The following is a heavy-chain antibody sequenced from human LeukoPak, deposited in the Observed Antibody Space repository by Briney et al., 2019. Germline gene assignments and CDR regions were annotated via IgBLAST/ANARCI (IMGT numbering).Heavy chain of an antibody. Sequence: SETLSLTCAVYGGSFSGYYWSWIRQPPGKGLEWIGGINHSGSSNYNPSLKSRVTISVDTSKNQFSLKLSSVTAADTAVYYCARARITMIVVVPYYFDYWGQGTLVTVS. V-gene: IGHV4-34*01. CDR1: GGSFSGYY. CDR3: ARARITMIVVVPYYFDY. CDR2: INHSGSS. J-gene: IGHJ4*02. D-gene: IGHD3-22*01.